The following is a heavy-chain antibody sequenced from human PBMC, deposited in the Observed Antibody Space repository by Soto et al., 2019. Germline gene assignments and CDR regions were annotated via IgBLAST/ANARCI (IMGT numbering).Heavy chain of an antibody. D-gene: IGHD2-2*01. J-gene: IGHJ6*02. CDR1: GGTFSSYA. Sequence: QVQLVQSGAEVKKPGSSVKVSCKASGGTFSSYAISWVRQAPGQGLEWMGGIIPIFGTANYAQKFQGRVTITADESTSTAYMELSSLRSEDTAVYYCARDVSSTRTPDYYYYGMDVWGQGTTVTVSS. V-gene: IGHV1-69*01. CDR3: ARDVSSTRTPDYYYYGMDV. CDR2: IIPIFGTA.